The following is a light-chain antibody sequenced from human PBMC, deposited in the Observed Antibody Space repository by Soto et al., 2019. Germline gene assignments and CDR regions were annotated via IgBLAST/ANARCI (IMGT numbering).Light chain of an antibody. CDR2: TAS. V-gene: IGKV1-27*01. CDR1: QGIGNS. CDR3: QKYDSAPWA. J-gene: IGKJ1*01. Sequence: DIQMTQSPSSLSASVGDRVTITCRASQGIGNSLAWYQQKPGRVPNLLMYTASTLLSGVPSRFSGRGSGTDFPLTISRLQPEDVATYYCQKYDSAPWAFGQGNKVEIK.